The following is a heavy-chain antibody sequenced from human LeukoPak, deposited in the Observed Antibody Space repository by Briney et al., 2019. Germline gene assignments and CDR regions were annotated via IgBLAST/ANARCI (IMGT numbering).Heavy chain of an antibody. CDR1: GGSINSGSYY. Sequence: SQTLSLTCTVSGGSINSGSYYWSWIRQPAGKVLEWMGHFYTSGHTSYNPSLKSRVTISVDTSKNQFSLKMNSVTAADTAVYYCAKAPVTTCRGAFCYPFDYWDLGTLVTVSS. CDR2: FYTSGHT. D-gene: IGHD2-15*01. CDR3: AKAPVTTCRGAFCYPFDY. J-gene: IGHJ4*02. V-gene: IGHV4-61*09.